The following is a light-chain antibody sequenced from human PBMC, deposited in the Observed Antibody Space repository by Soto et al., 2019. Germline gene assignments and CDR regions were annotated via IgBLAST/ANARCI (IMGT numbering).Light chain of an antibody. V-gene: IGKV3-20*01. J-gene: IGKJ1*01. CDR2: GAS. CDR3: QQYGRSWT. Sequence: EILLTQSPGTLSLSPGERASLSCRASQSVSSSYLAWYQQKPGQAPRLLIYGASSRATGIPDRFSGSGSGTDFTLTISRLAPEDFAVYYCQQYGRSWTFGQGTKVDI. CDR1: QSVSSSY.